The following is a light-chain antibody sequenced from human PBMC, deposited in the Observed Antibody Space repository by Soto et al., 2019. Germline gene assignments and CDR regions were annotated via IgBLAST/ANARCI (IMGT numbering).Light chain of an antibody. CDR3: QAWDANIKSYV. J-gene: IGLJ1*01. Sequence: QSVLTQPPSASETPGQTVSISCSVSNSNIASNTVNWYQHLPGTAPKLLIYYNNQRPSGVPDRFSGSKSGNSASLAISGLKSEAESHYYCQAWDANIKSYVFATG. V-gene: IGLV1-44*01. CDR2: YNN. CDR1: NSNIASNT.